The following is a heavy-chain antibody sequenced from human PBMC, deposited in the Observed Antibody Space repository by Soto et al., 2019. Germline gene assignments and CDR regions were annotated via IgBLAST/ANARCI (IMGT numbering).Heavy chain of an antibody. Sequence: GGSLRLSCAASGFTVSSNYMSWVRQAPGKGLEWVSVIYSGGSTYYADSVKGRFTISRDNSKNTLYLQMNSLRADDTAVYYCARGSGYNYGYLAFDIWGQGTMVTVSS. J-gene: IGHJ3*02. CDR1: GFTVSSNY. CDR3: ARGSGYNYGYLAFDI. CDR2: IYSGGST. D-gene: IGHD5-18*01. V-gene: IGHV3-53*01.